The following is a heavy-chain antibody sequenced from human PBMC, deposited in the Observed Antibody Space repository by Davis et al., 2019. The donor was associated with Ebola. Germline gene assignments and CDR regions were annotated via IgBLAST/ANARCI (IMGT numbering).Heavy chain of an antibody. J-gene: IGHJ6*04. Sequence: GESLKISCAASGFRFSTYTMNWVRQAPGKGLEWISYISSSSTHIYYADSVKGRFTVSRDNAENSLFLQMDSLRAEDAAVYYCARGGRWYDIMTEASLMDVWGKGTTVVVSS. V-gene: IGHV3-48*01. CDR2: ISSSSTHI. CDR1: GFRFSTYT. CDR3: ARGGRWYDIMTEASLMDV. D-gene: IGHD3-9*01.